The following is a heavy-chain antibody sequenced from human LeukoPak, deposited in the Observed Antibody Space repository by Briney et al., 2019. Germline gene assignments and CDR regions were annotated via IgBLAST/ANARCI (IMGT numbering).Heavy chain of an antibody. Sequence: GGSLRLSCAASRFTFSSYSMNWVRQAPGKGLEWVSVVYSDGTTHYADSVEGRFTIFRDNSKDTLYLHMNSLRAEDTAVYYCAGDTSNYYDATGYYYGYYYMDVWGKGTTVTVSS. V-gene: IGHV3-53*01. CDR3: AGDTSNYYDATGYYYGYYYMDV. J-gene: IGHJ6*03. D-gene: IGHD3-22*01. CDR1: RFTFSSYS. CDR2: VYSDGTT.